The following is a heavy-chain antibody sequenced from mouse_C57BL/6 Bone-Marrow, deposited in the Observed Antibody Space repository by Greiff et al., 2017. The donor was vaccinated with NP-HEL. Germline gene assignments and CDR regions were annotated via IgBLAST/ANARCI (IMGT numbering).Heavy chain of an antibody. V-gene: IGHV1-81*01. CDR3: ARGTTVVESFWYFDV. CDR1: GYTFTSYG. CDR2: IYPRSGNT. Sequence: VNVVESGAELARPGASVKLSCKASGYTFTSYGISWVKQRTGQGLEWIGEIYPRSGNTYYNEKFKGKATLTADKSSSTAYMELRSLTSEDSAVYFCARGTTVVESFWYFDVWGTGTTVTVSS. J-gene: IGHJ1*03. D-gene: IGHD1-1*01.